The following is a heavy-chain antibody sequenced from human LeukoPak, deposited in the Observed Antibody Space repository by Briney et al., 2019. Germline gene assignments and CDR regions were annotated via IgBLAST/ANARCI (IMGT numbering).Heavy chain of an antibody. D-gene: IGHD3-22*01. CDR2: TYYRSKWYN. CDR1: GDSVSSNSAA. V-gene: IGHV6-1*01. CDR3: ARDLPVYYYDSSGYSDAFDI. J-gene: IGHJ3*02. Sequence: SQTLSLTCAISGDSVSSNSAAWNWIRQSPSRGLEWLGRTYYRSKWYNDYAVSVKSRITINPDTSKNQFSLQLNSVTPEDTAVYYCARDLPVYYYDSSGYSDAFDIWGQGTMVTVSS.